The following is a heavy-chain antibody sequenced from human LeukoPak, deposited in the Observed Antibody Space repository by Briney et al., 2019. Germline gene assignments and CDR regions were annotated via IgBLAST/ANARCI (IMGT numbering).Heavy chain of an antibody. V-gene: IGHV5-51*01. J-gene: IGHJ5*02. CDR3: ARYAGSSPMFDP. Sequence: GESLRISCKGSGYTFSSYWIGWVRQMPGKGLEWMGIIYPGDSDTRYSPSLQGQVTISVDTSIGTAYLQWSSLKASDTAMYYCARYAGSSPMFDPWGQGTLVTVSS. CDR1: GYTFSSYW. CDR2: IYPGDSDT. D-gene: IGHD3-10*01.